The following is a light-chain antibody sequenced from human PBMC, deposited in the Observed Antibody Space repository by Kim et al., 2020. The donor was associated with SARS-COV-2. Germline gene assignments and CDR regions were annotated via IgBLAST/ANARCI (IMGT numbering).Light chain of an antibody. CDR3: CSYAGSSYV. V-gene: IGLV2-11*01. CDR1: SSDVGGYNY. J-gene: IGLJ1*01. CDR2: DVS. Sequence: PGQAVTISCTGTSSDVGGYNYVSWYQQHPGKAPKLMIYDVSKRPSGVPDRFSGSKAGNTASLTISGLQAEDEADYYCCSYAGSSYVFGTGTKVTVL.